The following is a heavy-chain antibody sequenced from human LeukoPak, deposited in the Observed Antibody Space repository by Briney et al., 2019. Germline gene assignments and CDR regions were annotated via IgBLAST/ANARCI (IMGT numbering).Heavy chain of an antibody. Sequence: ASVKVSCKASGYTFTGYFMHWVRQAPGQGLEWMGWINPNSGGTNYAQKFQGRVTMTRDTSISTAYMELSRLRSDDTAVYYCARDLLYYDFWSGYFPDAFDIWGQGTMVTVSS. D-gene: IGHD3-3*01. CDR2: INPNSGGT. J-gene: IGHJ3*02. V-gene: IGHV1-2*02. CDR1: GYTFTGYF. CDR3: ARDLLYYDFWSGYFPDAFDI.